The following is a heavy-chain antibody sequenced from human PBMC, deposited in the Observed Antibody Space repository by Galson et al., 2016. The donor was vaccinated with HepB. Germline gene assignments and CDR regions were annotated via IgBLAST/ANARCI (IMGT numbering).Heavy chain of an antibody. J-gene: IGHJ4*02. CDR2: IKHDGGDK. CDR3: ARGATVTTS. CDR1: GFSFSGVW. V-gene: IGHV3-7*03. Sequence: SLRLSCAASGFSFSGVWMSWVRQAPGKGLEWVATIKHDGGDKYYVASVRGRFTISRDNAKNSLYLQMNSLRVEDTAMYFCARGATVTTSWGQGTLVIVSS. D-gene: IGHD4-17*01.